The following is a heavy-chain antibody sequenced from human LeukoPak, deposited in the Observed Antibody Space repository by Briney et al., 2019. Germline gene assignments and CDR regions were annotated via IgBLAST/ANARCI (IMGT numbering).Heavy chain of an antibody. CDR1: GFTFTSSA. CDR2: IVVGSGNT. Sequence: GASVKVSCKASGFTFTSSAMQWVRQARGQRLEWIGWIVVGSGNTNYAQNFQERVTITRDMSTSTAYMEPSSLRSEDTAVYYCAANTPRVVREDAFDIWGQGTMVTVSS. V-gene: IGHV1-58*02. J-gene: IGHJ3*02. CDR3: AANTPRVVREDAFDI. D-gene: IGHD2-21*01.